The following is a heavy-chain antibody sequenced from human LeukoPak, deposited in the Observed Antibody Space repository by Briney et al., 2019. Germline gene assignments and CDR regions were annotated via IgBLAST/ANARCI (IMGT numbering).Heavy chain of an antibody. V-gene: IGHV3-66*02. Sequence: GGSLTLYCAACEFTVRSNYVGLVRHRIRKGLEWVSVIYSGGSTYYADSVKGRFTIYRDNSKNTQYLQMNSLRAEDTAVYYCAGAVDPTHRFYHYYREVGGKGTTVTVSS. D-gene: IGHD4-23*01. J-gene: IGHJ6*03. CDR3: AGAVDPTHRFYHYYREV. CDR1: EFTVRSNY. CDR2: IYSGGST.